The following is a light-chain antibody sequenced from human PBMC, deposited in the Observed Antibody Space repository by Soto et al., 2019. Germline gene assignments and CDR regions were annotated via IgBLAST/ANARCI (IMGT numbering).Light chain of an antibody. CDR1: QTISSW. V-gene: IGKV1-5*03. CDR2: KAS. Sequence: DIQMTQSPSTLSGSVGDRVTITCRASQTISSWLAWYQQKPGKAPKLLIYKASTLKSGVPSRFSGSGSGTDFTLTISSLQPEDFATYYCQQSYNTPVTFGQGTKVDIK. CDR3: QQSYNTPVT. J-gene: IGKJ1*01.